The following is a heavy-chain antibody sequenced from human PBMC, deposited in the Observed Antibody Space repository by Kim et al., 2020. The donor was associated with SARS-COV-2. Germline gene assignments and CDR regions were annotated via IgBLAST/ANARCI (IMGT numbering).Heavy chain of an antibody. V-gene: IGHV4-34*01. D-gene: IGHD4-17*01. CDR2: INHSGST. J-gene: IGHJ3*02. Sequence: SETLSLTCAVYGGSFSGYYWSWIRQPPGKGLEWIGEINHSGSTNYNPSLKSRVTISVDTSKNQFSLKLSSVTAADTAVYYCARGLNGAMTTVTGHDAFDIWGQGTMVTVSS. CDR3: ARGLNGAMTTVTGHDAFDI. CDR1: GGSFSGYY.